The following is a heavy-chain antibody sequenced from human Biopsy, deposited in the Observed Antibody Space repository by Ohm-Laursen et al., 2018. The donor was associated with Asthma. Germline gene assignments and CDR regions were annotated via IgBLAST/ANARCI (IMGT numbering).Heavy chain of an antibody. CDR2: IYWDDYN. CDR3: AISQDSGFDDHSPSWFDP. J-gene: IGHJ5*02. V-gene: IGHV2-5*05. Sequence: TQTLTLTCSFSGFSLRTPGVGVGWIRQSPGKALEWLALIYWDDYNLFGPSLKRRLTITKDPSKNQVVLTMTKMDPVDSGTYYCAISQDSGFDDHSPSWFDPWGQGTLVTVSS. CDR1: GFSLRTPGVG. D-gene: IGHD3-9*01.